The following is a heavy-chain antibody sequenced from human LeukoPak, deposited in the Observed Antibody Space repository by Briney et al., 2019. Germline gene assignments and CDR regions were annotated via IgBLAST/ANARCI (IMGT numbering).Heavy chain of an antibody. V-gene: IGHV3-48*01. D-gene: IGHD2-15*01. CDR2: ISTSTI. Sequence: PGGSLRLSCAASGFTFSNYAMNWVRQAPGKGLEWISYISTSTIYYADSVEGRFTISRDNAKNSLYLQMNSLRADDTAVYYCARIGFFGSSSAFDIWGRGTMLTVSS. CDR1: GFTFSNYA. CDR3: ARIGFFGSSSAFDI. J-gene: IGHJ3*02.